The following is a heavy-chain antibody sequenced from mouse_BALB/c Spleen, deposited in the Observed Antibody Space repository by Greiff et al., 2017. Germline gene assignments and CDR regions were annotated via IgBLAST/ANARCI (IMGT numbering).Heavy chain of an antibody. CDR3: ERAYYGNCGLYYIDY. CDR1: GFTFSSFG. J-gene: IGHJ2*02. D-gene: IGHD2-10*01. CDR2: ISSGSSTI. Sequence: EVKLVQSGGGLVQPGGSRKLSCAASGFTFSSFGMHWVRQAPGKGLEWVAYISSGSSTIYYADTVKGRFTISRDNPKNTLFLQMTSLRSEDTAMSYCERAYYGNCGLYYIDYWGQGTSLTVSS. V-gene: IGHV5-17*02.